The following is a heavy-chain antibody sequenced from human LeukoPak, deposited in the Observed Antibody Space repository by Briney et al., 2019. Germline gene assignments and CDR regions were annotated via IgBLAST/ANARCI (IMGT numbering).Heavy chain of an antibody. D-gene: IGHD5-18*01. CDR3: ARYWGVQLWPHWYFDL. Sequence: PSETLSLTCTVSGGSISSYYWNWFRQTPGKGPEWIGYIYYSGSTKYNPSLKSRVTISVDRSKNQFSLKLNSVTAADTAVYYCARYWGVQLWPHWYFDLWGRGSLVTVSS. J-gene: IGHJ2*01. CDR1: GGSISSYY. CDR2: IYYSGST. V-gene: IGHV4-59*01.